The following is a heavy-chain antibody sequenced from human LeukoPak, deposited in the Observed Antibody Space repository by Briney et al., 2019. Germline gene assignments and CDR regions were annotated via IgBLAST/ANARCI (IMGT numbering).Heavy chain of an antibody. D-gene: IGHD2-21*02. CDR1: GFTFSSYG. CDR3: ARRGVVVTAIDY. CDR2: IWYDGSNK. V-gene: IGHV3-33*01. Sequence: GGSLRLSCAASGFTFSSYGMHWVRQAAGKGLGWVAVIWYDGSNKYYADSVKGRFTISRDNSKNTLYLQMNSLRAEDTAVYYCARRGVVVTAIDYWGQGTLVTVSS. J-gene: IGHJ4*02.